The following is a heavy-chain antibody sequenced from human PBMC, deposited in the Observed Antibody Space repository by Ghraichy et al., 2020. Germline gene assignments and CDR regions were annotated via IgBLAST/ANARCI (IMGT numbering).Heavy chain of an antibody. CDR3: ATIPLARMIVVVIPLWAFDY. Sequence: ASVKVSCKVSGYTLTELSMHWVRQAPGKGLEWMGGFDPEDGETIYAQKFQGRVTMTEDTSTDTAYMELSSLRSEDTAVYYCATIPLARMIVVVIPLWAFDYWGQGTLVTVSS. CDR2: FDPEDGET. V-gene: IGHV1-24*01. CDR1: GYTLTELS. D-gene: IGHD3-22*01. J-gene: IGHJ4*02.